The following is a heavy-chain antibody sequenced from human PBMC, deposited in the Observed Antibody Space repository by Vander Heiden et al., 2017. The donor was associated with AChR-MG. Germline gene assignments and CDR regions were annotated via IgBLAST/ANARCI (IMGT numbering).Heavy chain of an antibody. CDR3: ARHPPRGWLASDRSDAFDI. J-gene: IGHJ3*02. D-gene: IGHD3-22*01. CDR1: RGSPNRDGFY. V-gene: IGHV4-31*03. Sequence: QLQLQESGPGLVKPSQTLSLTCTVSRGSPNRDGFYWSWIRQHPAKGLEWIGYIYYSGTTYYNPSLKSRVTISGDTSKTQFSLNLSSVTAADTAVYYCARHPPRGWLASDRSDAFDIWGQGTMVTVSS. CDR2: IYYSGTT.